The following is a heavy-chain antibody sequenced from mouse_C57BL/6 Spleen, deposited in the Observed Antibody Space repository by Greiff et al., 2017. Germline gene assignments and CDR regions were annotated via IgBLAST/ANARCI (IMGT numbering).Heavy chain of an antibody. Sequence: QVQLKESGPGILQPSQTLSLTCSFSGFSLSTFGMGVGWIRPPSGKGLEWLAHIWWDYDKYYNPALKSRLTISKDTSKNQVFLKIAKVDTADTATYYCARIDDEGRSGYAMDYWGQGTSVTVSS. CDR3: ARIDDEGRSGYAMDY. D-gene: IGHD2-12*01. V-gene: IGHV8-8*01. J-gene: IGHJ4*01. CDR1: GFSLSTFGMG. CDR2: IWWDYDK.